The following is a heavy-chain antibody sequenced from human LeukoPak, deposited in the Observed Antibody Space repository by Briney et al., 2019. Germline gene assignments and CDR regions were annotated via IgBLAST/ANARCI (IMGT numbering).Heavy chain of an antibody. CDR2: ISGSGGST. CDR1: GFTFSSYA. J-gene: IGHJ4*02. V-gene: IGHV3-23*01. D-gene: IGHD2-2*02. Sequence: PGGSLRLSCAAFGFTFSSYAMSWVRQAPGKGLEWVSAISGSGGSTFYADSVKGRFTISRDNSKNTLYLQMNSLRAEDTAVYYCAKARYCSSTNCYSSFDYWGQGTPVTVSS. CDR3: AKARYCSSTNCYSSFDY.